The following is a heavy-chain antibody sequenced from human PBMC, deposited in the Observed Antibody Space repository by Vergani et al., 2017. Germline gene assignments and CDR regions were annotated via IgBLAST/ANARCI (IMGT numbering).Heavy chain of an antibody. V-gene: IGHV4-4*07. CDR1: GAPISYWC. J-gene: IGHJ6*02. CDR2: LCPSGST. CDR3: ARVDKRVPATSHLRCMDV. Sequence: QVQMQESGPGLVKTSETLSLTCTASGAPISYWCWSWLRQPAGKGLEWIGRLCPSGSTNYKPSLRSRLTISVDTSQYQFSLQFRSVTAADTAVHCCARVDKRVPATSHLRCMDVWGQGTTVVVSS. D-gene: IGHD6-25*01.